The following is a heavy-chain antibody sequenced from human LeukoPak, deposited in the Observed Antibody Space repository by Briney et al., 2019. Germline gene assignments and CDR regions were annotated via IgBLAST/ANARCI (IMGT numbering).Heavy chain of an antibody. J-gene: IGHJ6*02. CDR2: INHSGST. Sequence: SETLSLTCAVDGGSLTGYYCSWISHPPGGGLGWVGEINHSGSTNYNTSLKSRVTISVDTSKNQSSLKLSSVTAADTAVYYCASAGFRYSYYYGMDVWGQGTTVTVSS. CDR1: GGSLTGYY. CDR3: ASAGFRYSYYYGMDV. V-gene: IGHV4-34*01. D-gene: IGHD3-10*01.